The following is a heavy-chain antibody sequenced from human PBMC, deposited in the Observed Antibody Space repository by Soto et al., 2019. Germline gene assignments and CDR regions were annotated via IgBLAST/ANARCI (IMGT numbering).Heavy chain of an antibody. CDR2: IVVGSGNT. D-gene: IGHD6-19*01. Sequence: GASVKVSCKASGFTFTSSAVQWVRQARGQRLEWIGWIVVGSGNTNYAQKFQERVTITRDMSTSTAYMELSSLRSEDTAVYYSAAWGPGGSSPYSSGPKFDYWGQGTLVTVSS. CDR1: GFTFTSSA. CDR3: AAWGPGGSSPYSSGPKFDY. J-gene: IGHJ4*02. V-gene: IGHV1-58*01.